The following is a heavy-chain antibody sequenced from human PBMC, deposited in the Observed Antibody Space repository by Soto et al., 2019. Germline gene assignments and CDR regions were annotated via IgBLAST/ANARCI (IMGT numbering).Heavy chain of an antibody. V-gene: IGHV4-34*01. CDR1: GGSFSPYF. J-gene: IGHJ2*01. Sequence: SETLSLTCAVYGGSFSPYFWSWIRQPPGKGLEWIGEINHSGSTNYNPSLTRRATLSVDTSKNQVSLKLTSVTAADTAVYYCARLASGWQYYFDFWGRGTPVTVSS. D-gene: IGHD6-19*01. CDR3: ARLASGWQYYFDF. CDR2: INHSGST.